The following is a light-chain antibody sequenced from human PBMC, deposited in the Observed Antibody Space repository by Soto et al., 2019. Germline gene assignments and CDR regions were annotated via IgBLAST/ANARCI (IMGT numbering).Light chain of an antibody. CDR3: QQYYSSPQT. V-gene: IGKV4-1*01. CDR1: QSVLYSSNNQNY. CDR2: WAS. Sequence: DIVMTQSPDSLAVSLGERATINCKSSQSVLYSSNNQNYLAWYQQKPGQPPKLLIYWASTRESGVPDRFSGSGSGRDFTLTISSLQAEDVAVYHCQQYYSSPQTFGQGTKVEIK. J-gene: IGKJ1*01.